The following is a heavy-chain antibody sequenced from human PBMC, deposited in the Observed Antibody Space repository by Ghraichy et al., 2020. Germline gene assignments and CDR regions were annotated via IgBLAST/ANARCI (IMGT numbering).Heavy chain of an antibody. D-gene: IGHD2-15*01. CDR2: IYYSGST. J-gene: IGHJ4*02. CDR3: ARADLGYRGAPPDY. CDR1: GGSISSGGYS. Sequence: SETLSLTCAVSGGSISSGGYSWSWIRQPPGKGLEWIGYIYYSGSTYYNPSLKSRVTISVDTSKNQFSLKLSSVTAADTAVYYCARADLGYRGAPPDYWGQGTLVTVSS. V-gene: IGHV4-30-4*07.